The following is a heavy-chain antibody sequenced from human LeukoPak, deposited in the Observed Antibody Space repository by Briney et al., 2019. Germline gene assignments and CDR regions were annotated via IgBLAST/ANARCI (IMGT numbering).Heavy chain of an antibody. CDR2: IYYGGST. CDR1: GGSINSSNYY. CDR3: ARGRPLYYFDY. V-gene: IGHV4-39*01. J-gene: IGHJ4*02. Sequence: SETLSLTCTASGGSINSSNYYWGWIRQPPGKGLEWIGSIYYGGSTYYNPSLTTLVTISVDTSKNQFSLKLSSVTAADTAVYYCARGRPLYYFDYWGQGTLVTVSS.